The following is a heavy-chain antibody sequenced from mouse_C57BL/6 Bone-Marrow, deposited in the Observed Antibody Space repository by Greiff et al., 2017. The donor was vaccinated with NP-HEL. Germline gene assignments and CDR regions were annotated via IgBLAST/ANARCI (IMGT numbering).Heavy chain of an antibody. CDR2: INPNNGGT. CDR1: GYTFTDYN. Sequence: EVQLQQSGPELVKPGASVKIPCKASGYTFTDYNMDWVKQSHGKSLEWIGDINPNNGGTTYNQKFKGKATLTVDKSSSTAYMELRSLTSDDTAVYYCARRGGDSNYGFYWYFDVWGTGTTVTVSS. D-gene: IGHD2-5*01. CDR3: ARRGGDSNYGFYWYFDV. J-gene: IGHJ1*03. V-gene: IGHV1-18*01.